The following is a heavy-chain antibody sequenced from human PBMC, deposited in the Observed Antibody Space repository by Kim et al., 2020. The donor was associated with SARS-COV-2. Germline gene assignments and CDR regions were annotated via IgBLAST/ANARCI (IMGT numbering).Heavy chain of an antibody. J-gene: IGHJ4*02. CDR2: IYYTWTT. CDR1: GGSISSSRHY. D-gene: IGHD1-1*01. V-gene: IGHV4-39*01. CDR3: VAYQFETTYDF. Sequence: SETLSLTCTVSGGSISSSRHYWAWIRQPPGKGLEWIGSIYYTWTTDYNASLKSRVTISLDTSKNEFSLKLNSVTAADTAMYYCVAYQFETTYDFWGQGTLVAVSS.